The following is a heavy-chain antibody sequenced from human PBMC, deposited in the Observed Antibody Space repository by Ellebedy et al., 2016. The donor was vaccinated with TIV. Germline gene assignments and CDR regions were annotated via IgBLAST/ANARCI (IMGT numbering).Heavy chain of an antibody. Sequence: AASVKVSCKASGYTFNNYYMHWVRQAPGQGLEWMGIINPRGSADYPQKFQGRVTVTRDTSTSTVYMELSSLRSEDTAVYYCAREMATITLMSAFDIWGQGTMVTVSS. V-gene: IGHV1-46*02. CDR3: AREMATITLMSAFDI. D-gene: IGHD5-24*01. CDR1: GYTFNNYY. CDR2: INPRGSA. J-gene: IGHJ3*02.